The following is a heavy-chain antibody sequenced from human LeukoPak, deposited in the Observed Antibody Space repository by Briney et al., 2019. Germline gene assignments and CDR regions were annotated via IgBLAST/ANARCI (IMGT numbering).Heavy chain of an antibody. CDR2: IKQDGSEK. J-gene: IGHJ4*02. V-gene: IGHV3-7*01. D-gene: IGHD3-22*01. CDR1: GFTFSSYW. Sequence: GGSLRLSCAASGFTFSSYWMSWVRQAPGKGLEWVANIKQDGSEKYYVDSVKGRFTISRDNAKNSLYLQMNSLRAEDTAVYYCARAHYYDSSGLDFWGQGTLVTVSS. CDR3: ARAHYYDSSGLDF.